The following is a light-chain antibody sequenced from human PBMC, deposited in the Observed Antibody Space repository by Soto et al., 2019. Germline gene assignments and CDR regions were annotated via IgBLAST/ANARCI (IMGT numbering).Light chain of an antibody. CDR3: QQYNNWPPLT. V-gene: IGKV3-15*01. CDR2: ATS. Sequence: EIVMTQSPATLSVSPGERATLSCRASQSVSSNLAWYQQKPGQAPRLLIYATSTRATGIPARFSGSGSGTEFTLTTSSLQYGDFGVYYCQQYNNWPPLTFGGGNKVEIK. CDR1: QSVSSN. J-gene: IGKJ4*01.